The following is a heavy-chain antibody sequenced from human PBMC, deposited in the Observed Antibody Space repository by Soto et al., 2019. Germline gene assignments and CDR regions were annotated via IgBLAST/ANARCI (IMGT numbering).Heavy chain of an antibody. CDR2: ISSGTSTI. D-gene: IGHD3-22*01. Sequence: EVQLAESGGGLVQPGGSLRLSCAASGFAFSSYNMNWVRQAPGKGLEWVSYISSGTSTIYYADSVKGRFTISRDNAKNSLYLQMNSLRAEDTAVYYCATEGDSSGWYNWFDPWGQGTLVTFSS. CDR3: ATEGDSSGWYNWFDP. CDR1: GFAFSSYN. V-gene: IGHV3-48*01. J-gene: IGHJ5*02.